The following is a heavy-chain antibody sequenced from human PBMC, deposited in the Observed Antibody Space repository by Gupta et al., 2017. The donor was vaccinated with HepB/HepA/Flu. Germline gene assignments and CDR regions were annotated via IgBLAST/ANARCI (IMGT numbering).Heavy chain of an antibody. CDR2: IWNDGSNE. CDR3: ARDFTGSTTDDAFDI. D-gene: IGHD1-26*01. J-gene: IGHJ3*02. V-gene: IGHV3-33*01. Sequence: QVQLVESGGGVVQPGRSLRLSCAASGFTLGNYGMQWVRQAPGRGLEWVALIWNDGSNENYADSVKGRFTISRDNSKNTLYLQMNSLRAEDTAVYYCARDFTGSTTDDAFDIWGQGTMVTVSS. CDR1: GFTLGNYG.